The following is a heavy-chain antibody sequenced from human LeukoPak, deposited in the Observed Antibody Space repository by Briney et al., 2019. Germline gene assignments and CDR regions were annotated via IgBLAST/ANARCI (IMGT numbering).Heavy chain of an antibody. D-gene: IGHD5-18*01. V-gene: IGHV3-64*01. CDR1: GFTFSSYS. Sequence: GGSLRLSCAASGFTFSSYSMNWVRQAPGKGLEHVSTISSNGGRTYYANSVRGRFTISRDNSKNTLFLQMGSLRAEDMAVYYCARARYSYGAYNYYYMDVWGKGTTVTVSS. J-gene: IGHJ6*03. CDR2: ISSNGGRT. CDR3: ARARYSYGAYNYYYMDV.